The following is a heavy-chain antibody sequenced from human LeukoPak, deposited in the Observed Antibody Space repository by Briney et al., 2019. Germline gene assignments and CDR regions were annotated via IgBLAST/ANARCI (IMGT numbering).Heavy chain of an antibody. CDR1: GGSISSYY. V-gene: IGHV4-59*01. D-gene: IGHD6-13*01. J-gene: IGHJ4*02. CDR2: IYYSGST. CDR3: ARGRQQPALFDY. Sequence: PSETLSLTCTVSGGSISSYYWSWIRQPPGKGLEWIGYIYYSGSTNYNPSLKSRVTISVDTSKNQFSLKLSSVTAADTAVYYCARGRQQPALFDYWGQGTLGTVSS.